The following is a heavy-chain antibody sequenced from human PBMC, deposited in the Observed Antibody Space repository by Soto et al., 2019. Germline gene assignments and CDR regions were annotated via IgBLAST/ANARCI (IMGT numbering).Heavy chain of an antibody. CDR1: GFTVSNSY. J-gene: IGHJ4*02. Sequence: GGSLRLSCAASGFTVSNSYMSWVRQPPGKGPEWVSIIYSGGNTYYTDAVKGRFTISRDNSKNTLYLQMNSLRAEDTAIYYCASPTGDPRGEGYYFDYWGRGTLVTVS. D-gene: IGHD7-27*01. V-gene: IGHV3-53*01. CDR2: IYSGGNT. CDR3: ASPTGDPRGEGYYFDY.